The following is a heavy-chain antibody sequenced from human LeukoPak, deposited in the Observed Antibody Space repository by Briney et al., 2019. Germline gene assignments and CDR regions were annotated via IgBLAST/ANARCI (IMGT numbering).Heavy chain of an antibody. CDR1: GYTFTMYY. J-gene: IGHJ6*03. Sequence: ASVKVSCKASGYTFTMYYIHWVRQAPGQGLEWMGMINPSDGATTYAQRFQGRVTMTRDMSTTTVYMDLRSLRSEDTAVYFCASEQRWGLSGRLGGLFASYYTYYYMDVWGRGTTVTVSS. CDR2: INPSDGAT. V-gene: IGHV1-46*01. CDR3: ASEQRWGLSGRLGGLFASYYTYYYMDV. D-gene: IGHD3-16*01.